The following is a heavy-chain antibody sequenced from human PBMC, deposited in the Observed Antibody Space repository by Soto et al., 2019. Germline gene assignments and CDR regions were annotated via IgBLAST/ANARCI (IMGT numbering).Heavy chain of an antibody. CDR1: GLTFSSYW. D-gene: IGHD4-17*01. CDR3: ALSHTVTTDY. CDR2: INSDGSST. J-gene: IGHJ4*02. Sequence: EVQLVESGGGLVQPGGSLRLSCAASGLTFSSYWMHWVRQAPGKGLVWVSRINSDGSSTSYADSVKGRFTISRDNGKNTLYLQMNSRRDEDKAVYYCALSHTVTTDYWGQGTLDAVSS. V-gene: IGHV3-74*01.